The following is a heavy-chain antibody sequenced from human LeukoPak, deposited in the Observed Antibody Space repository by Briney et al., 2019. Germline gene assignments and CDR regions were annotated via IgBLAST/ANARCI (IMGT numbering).Heavy chain of an antibody. Sequence: GGSLRLSCAASGFTFDDYAMHWVRQAPGKGLEWVSGISWNSGSIGYADSVKGRFTISRDNAKNSLYLQMNSLRAEDTALYYCAKDMGAGYYYDGSGYLFDYWGQGTLVTVSS. D-gene: IGHD3-22*01. CDR3: AKDMGAGYYYDGSGYLFDY. CDR1: GFTFDDYA. V-gene: IGHV3-9*01. CDR2: ISWNSGSI. J-gene: IGHJ4*02.